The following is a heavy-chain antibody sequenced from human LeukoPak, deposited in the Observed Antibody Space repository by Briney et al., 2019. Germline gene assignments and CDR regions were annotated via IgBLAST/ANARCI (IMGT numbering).Heavy chain of an antibody. Sequence: SGGSLRLSCAASGFTFSSYAMHWVRQAPGKGLEWVAVISYDGNNKYYADSVKGRFTISRDNSKKTLYLQMSSLRAEDTAKYYCTKDYCGRFCSAVWGQGTTVTVSS. CDR3: TKDYCGRFCSAV. CDR2: ISYDGNNK. V-gene: IGHV3-30*04. D-gene: IGHD3-3*01. CDR1: GFTFSSYA. J-gene: IGHJ6*02.